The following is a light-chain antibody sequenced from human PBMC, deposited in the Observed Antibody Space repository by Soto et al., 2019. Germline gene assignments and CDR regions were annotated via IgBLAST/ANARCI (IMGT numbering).Light chain of an antibody. J-gene: IGKJ1*01. CDR3: QQYNRPST. CDR1: QSISSW. Sequence: DIPMTQSPSTLSASVGDRVTITCRASQSISSWLAWYQQKPGKAPKLLIYKASSLESGVPSRFSGSGSGTEFTLTISSLQPDDFATCYCQQYNRPSTFGQGTKVEIK. V-gene: IGKV1-5*03. CDR2: KAS.